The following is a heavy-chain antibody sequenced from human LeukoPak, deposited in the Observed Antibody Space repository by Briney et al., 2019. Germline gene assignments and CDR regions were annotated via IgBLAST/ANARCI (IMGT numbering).Heavy chain of an antibody. J-gene: IGHJ6*03. D-gene: IGHD2-15*01. CDR3: ARGVALPSYCSGGSCYTPYYYYYMDV. CDR2: IYTSGST. V-gene: IGHV4-4*07. CDR1: GGSISSYY. Sequence: SGTLSLTCAVSGGSISSYYWSWIRQPAGKGLEWIGRIYTSGSTNYNPSLKGRVTMSVDTSKNQFSLKLSSVTAADTAVYYCARGVALPSYCSGGSCYTPYYYYYMDVWGKGTTVTISS.